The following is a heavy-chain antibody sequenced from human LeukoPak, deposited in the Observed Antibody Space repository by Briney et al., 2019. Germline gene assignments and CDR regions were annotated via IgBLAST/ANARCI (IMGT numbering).Heavy chain of an antibody. Sequence: ASVKVSCKASGGTFSSYAISWVRQAPRQGLEWMGWINPNSGGTNYAQKFQGRVTMTRDTSISTAYMELSRLRSDDTAVYYCARSSGDCSSTSCYGKDYYYYYMDVWGKGTTVTVSS. CDR1: GGTFSSYA. CDR3: ARSSGDCSSTSCYGKDYYYYYMDV. CDR2: INPNSGGT. D-gene: IGHD2-2*01. V-gene: IGHV1-2*02. J-gene: IGHJ6*03.